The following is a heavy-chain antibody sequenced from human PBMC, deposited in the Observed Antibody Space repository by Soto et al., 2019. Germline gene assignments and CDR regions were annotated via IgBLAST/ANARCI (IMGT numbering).Heavy chain of an antibody. CDR2: AYYSGDT. V-gene: IGHV4-59*01. D-gene: IGHD2-8*01. CDR1: GGSISRYY. J-gene: IGHJ5*02. Sequence: LSLTCSVSGGSISRYYWSWIRQPPGKGLEWIGYAYYSGDTGYNPSLKSRVTMAVDTSKNQVSLKLSSVTAADTAVYYCARDRSTYGGGGTGEVKENWFDPWGQGALVTVSS. CDR3: ARDRSTYGGGGTGEVKENWFDP.